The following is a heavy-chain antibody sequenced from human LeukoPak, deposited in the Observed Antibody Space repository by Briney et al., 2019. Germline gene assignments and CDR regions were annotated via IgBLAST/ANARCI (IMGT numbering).Heavy chain of an antibody. Sequence: SETLSLTCAVSGGSISSSNWWSWVRQPPGKGLEWIGEIYHSGSTNYNPSLKSRVTISVDTSKNQFSLKLSSVTAADTAVYYCARGANTMVRGVPGWFDPWGQGTLVTVSS. J-gene: IGHJ5*02. D-gene: IGHD3-10*01. CDR2: IYHSGST. CDR3: ARGANTMVRGVPGWFDP. CDR1: GGSISSSNW. V-gene: IGHV4-4*02.